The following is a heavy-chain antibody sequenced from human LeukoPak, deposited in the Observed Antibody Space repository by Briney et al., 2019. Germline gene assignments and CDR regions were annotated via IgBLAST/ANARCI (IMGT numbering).Heavy chain of an antibody. CDR2: IYSSGST. V-gene: IGHV3-53*01. CDR1: GFPVSSNY. CDR3: ARGAVTRDFDY. J-gene: IGHJ4*02. D-gene: IGHD4-17*01. Sequence: GGSLRLSCAASGFPVSSNYMNWVRQAPGKGLEWVSVIYSSGSTSYADSVKGRFTIARDNSKNTLYLQTNSLRAEDTAVYYCARGAVTRDFDYWGQGTLVTVSS.